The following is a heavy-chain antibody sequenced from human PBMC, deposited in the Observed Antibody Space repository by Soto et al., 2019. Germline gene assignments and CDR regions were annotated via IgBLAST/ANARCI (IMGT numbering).Heavy chain of an antibody. D-gene: IGHD4-17*01. CDR2: TYSGGDT. CDR3: ARNVPVTALGY. Sequence: EVRLVESGGGLVQPGGSLRLSSAASGVTVCNNYMSWVRQAPGKGLEWVSVTYSGGDTRYADSVKGRFTMSRDSTKNTVYLQMDSLRAEDTAVDCCARNVPVTALGYWGQGSRVTVSS. CDR1: GVTVCNNY. J-gene: IGHJ4*02. V-gene: IGHV3-66*01.